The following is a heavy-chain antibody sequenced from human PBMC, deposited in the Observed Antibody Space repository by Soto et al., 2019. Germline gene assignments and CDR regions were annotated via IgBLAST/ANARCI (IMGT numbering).Heavy chain of an antibody. CDR3: ARSTTIFGVVPSNWFDP. CDR2: IIPNIGTA. J-gene: IGHJ5*02. Sequence: ASVKVSCKASGYTFTSYDINWVRQATGQGLEWMGWIIPNIGTANYAQKFQGRVTMTADKSTSTAYMELSSLRSGDTAVYYCARSTTIFGVVPSNWFDPWGQGTLVTVSS. D-gene: IGHD3-3*01. V-gene: IGHV1-69*06. CDR1: GYTFTSYD.